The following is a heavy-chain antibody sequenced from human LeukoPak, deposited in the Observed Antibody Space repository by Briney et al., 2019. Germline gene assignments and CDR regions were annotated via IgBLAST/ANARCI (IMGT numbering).Heavy chain of an antibody. CDR1: GFTFSSYA. CDR3: ASRSPSRTYDFWSGYYLHDAFDI. D-gene: IGHD3-3*01. Sequence: PGGSLRLSCAASGFTFSSYAMHWVRQAPGKGLEYVSAISSNGGSTYYANSVKGRFTISRDNSKNTLYLQMGSLRAEDMAVYYCASRSPSRTYDFWSGYYLHDAFDIWGQGTMVTVSS. J-gene: IGHJ3*02. V-gene: IGHV3-64*01. CDR2: ISSNGGST.